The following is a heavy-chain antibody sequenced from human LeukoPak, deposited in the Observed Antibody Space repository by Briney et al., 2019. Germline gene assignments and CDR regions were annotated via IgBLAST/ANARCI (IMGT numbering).Heavy chain of an antibody. CDR2: IYYSGST. J-gene: IGHJ3*02. CDR3: ARASGGYSGYDLTHAFDI. V-gene: IGHV4-39*07. Sequence: PPETLSLTCTVSGGSISSSSYYWGWIRQPPGKGLEWIGRIYYSGSTYYNPSLKSRVTISVDTSKNQFSLKLSSVTAADTAVYYCARASGGYSGYDLTHAFDIWGQGTMVTVSS. CDR1: GGSISSSSYY. D-gene: IGHD5-12*01.